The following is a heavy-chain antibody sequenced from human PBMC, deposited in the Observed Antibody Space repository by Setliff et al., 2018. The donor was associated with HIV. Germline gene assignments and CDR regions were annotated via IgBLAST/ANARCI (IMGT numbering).Heavy chain of an antibody. CDR2: ISGSGGST. CDR3: VRDYMWAFDY. D-gene: IGHD1-26*01. V-gene: IGHV3-23*01. Sequence: GSLRLSCAASGFSFSSYTMNWVRQAPGKGLEWVSYISGSGGSTYHADSVKGRFTISRDNSKNTLYLQMNNLRAEDTTVYYCVRDYMWAFDYWGQGTLVTVSS. J-gene: IGHJ4*02. CDR1: GFSFSSYT.